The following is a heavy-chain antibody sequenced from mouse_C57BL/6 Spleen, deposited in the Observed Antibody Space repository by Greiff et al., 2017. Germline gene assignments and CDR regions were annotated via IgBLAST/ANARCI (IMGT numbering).Heavy chain of an antibody. D-gene: IGHD1-1*01. CDR3: ARENYGSSYEGGAMDV. V-gene: IGHV1-80*01. CDR2: IYPGDGDT. CDR1: GYAFSSYW. Sequence: VQRVESGAELVKPGASVKISCKASGYAFSSYWMNWVKQRPGKGLEWIGQIYPGDGDTNYNGKFKGKDTLTADKSSSTAYMQLSSLTSEDSAVYFCARENYGSSYEGGAMDVWGKGTSVTVSS. J-gene: IGHJ4*01.